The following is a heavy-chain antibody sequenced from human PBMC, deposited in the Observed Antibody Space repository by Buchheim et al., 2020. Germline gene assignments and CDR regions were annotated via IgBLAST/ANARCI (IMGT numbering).Heavy chain of an antibody. CDR1: GGSISSSNW. D-gene: IGHD3-3*01. J-gene: IGHJ4*02. V-gene: IGHV4-4*02. CDR2: IYHSGST. CDR3: ARVNLRSITIFGVVIGGAITREPVFDY. Sequence: QVQLQESGPGLVKPSGTLSLTCAVSGGSISSSNWWSWVRQPPGKGLEWIGEIYHSGSTNYNPSLKSRVTISVDKSKNQFSLKLSSVTAADTAVYYCARVNLRSITIFGVVIGGAITREPVFDYWGQGTL.